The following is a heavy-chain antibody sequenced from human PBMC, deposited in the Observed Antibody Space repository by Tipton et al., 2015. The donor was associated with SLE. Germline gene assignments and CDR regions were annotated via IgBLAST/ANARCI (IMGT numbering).Heavy chain of an antibody. J-gene: IGHJ4*02. Sequence: GLVKPSETLSLTCTVSGDSISSHSWSWIRQPPGKGLEWIGYIYYSGSTNYNPSLKSRVTISVDTSKNQFSLKLSSMTAADTAVYYCARAGYSYDSGYYFDHWGQGTLVTSSS. V-gene: IGHV4-59*11. D-gene: IGHD5-18*01. CDR3: ARAGYSYDSGYYFDH. CDR2: IYYSGST. CDR1: GDSISSHS.